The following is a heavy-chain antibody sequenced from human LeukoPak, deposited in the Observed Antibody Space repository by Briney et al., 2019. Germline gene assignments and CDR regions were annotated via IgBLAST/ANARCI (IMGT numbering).Heavy chain of an antibody. J-gene: IGHJ4*02. V-gene: IGHV4-59*12. CDR3: ARDRVSSGSSYFDY. CDR1: GGSISSYY. CDR2: IYYSGST. Sequence: SETLSLTCTVSGGSISSYYWSWIRQPPGKGLEWIGYIYYSGSTYYNPSLKSRVTISVDTSKNQFSLKLSSVTAADTAVYYCARDRVSSGSSYFDYWGQGTLVTVSS. D-gene: IGHD3-22*01.